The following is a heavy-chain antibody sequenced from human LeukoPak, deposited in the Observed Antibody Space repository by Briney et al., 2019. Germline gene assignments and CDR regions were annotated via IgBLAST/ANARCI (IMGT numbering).Heavy chain of an antibody. J-gene: IGHJ2*01. Sequence: SETLSLTCTVSGGSISSSTYYWAWIRQPPGKGLEYVGSYSGSTYYNPSLKSRVTIFVDTSQKQFSLKLSSVTAADTAVYYCATIRGYCSGGRCYSDWYFDLWGRGTLVTVSS. D-gene: IGHD2-15*01. V-gene: IGHV4-39*01. CDR1: GGSISSSTYY. CDR2: YSGST. CDR3: ATIRGYCSGGRCYSDWYFDL.